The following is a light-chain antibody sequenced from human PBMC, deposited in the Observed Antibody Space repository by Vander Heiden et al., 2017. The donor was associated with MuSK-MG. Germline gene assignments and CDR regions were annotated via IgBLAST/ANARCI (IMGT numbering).Light chain of an antibody. Sequence: DIQTPQSPSSLSASVRDRVTISCRGSHGISNYVAWHQQKAGKVPKLLIYAASTLQSGVPSRFSGSGSGTDFTLTISSLHPEDVATYYCQRYNSAPMTFGQGTRLEIK. CDR2: AAS. J-gene: IGKJ5*01. CDR3: QRYNSAPMT. V-gene: IGKV1-27*01. CDR1: HGISNY.